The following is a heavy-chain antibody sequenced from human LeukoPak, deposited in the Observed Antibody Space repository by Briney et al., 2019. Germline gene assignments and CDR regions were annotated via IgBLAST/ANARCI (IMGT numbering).Heavy chain of an antibody. J-gene: IGHJ4*02. CDR2: ISSSSSYI. V-gene: IGHV3-21*01. Sequence: GGSLRLSCAASGFTFSSYSMNWVRQAPGKGLEWVSSISSSSSYIYYADSVKGRFTISRDNAKNSLYLQMNSLRAEDTAVYYCAKDGGIAAAGPDYWGQGTLVTVSS. CDR1: GFTFSSYS. D-gene: IGHD6-13*01. CDR3: AKDGGIAAAGPDY.